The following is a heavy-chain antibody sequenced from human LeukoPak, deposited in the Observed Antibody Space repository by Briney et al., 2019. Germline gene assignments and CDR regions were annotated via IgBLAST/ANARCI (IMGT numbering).Heavy chain of an antibody. V-gene: IGHV4-34*01. CDR1: GASFSGYF. CDR2: MDQGGTT. CDR3: ARAYKASPLHNAIDS. Sequence: SESLSPTCAVYGASFSGYFWSWIRQTPGKGLEWIGEMDQGGTTNYNPSLKSRAIISPDTSKSQFSLKLNSVTAADTAVYYCARAYKASPLHNAIDSWGQGTLVTVSS. D-gene: IGHD1-14*01. J-gene: IGHJ4*02.